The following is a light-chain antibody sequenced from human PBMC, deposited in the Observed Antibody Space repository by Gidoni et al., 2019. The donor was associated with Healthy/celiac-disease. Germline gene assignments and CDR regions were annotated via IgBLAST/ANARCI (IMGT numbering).Light chain of an antibody. CDR1: QSISSY. Sequence: DIQMTQSPSSLSASVGDRVTITCRASQSISSYLNWYQQKPGKAPKLLIYAASSLQSRVPSRFSGSGSGANFSLTISSLQPEDFATYYCRQSYSTPPTFGQGTKVEIK. CDR2: AAS. J-gene: IGKJ1*01. CDR3: RQSYSTPPT. V-gene: IGKV1-39*01.